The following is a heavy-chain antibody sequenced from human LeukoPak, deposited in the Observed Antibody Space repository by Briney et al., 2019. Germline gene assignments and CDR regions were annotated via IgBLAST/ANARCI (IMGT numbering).Heavy chain of an antibody. CDR1: GGSISSGSYY. Sequence: ASQTLSLTCTVSGGSISSGSYYWSWIRQPPGKGLEWIGEINHSGSTNYNPSLMSRVTISVDTSKNQFSLKLSSVTAADTAVYFCARQNYGSAPLRYWGQGTLVTVSS. CDR3: ARQNYGSAPLRY. D-gene: IGHD3-10*01. V-gene: IGHV4-39*01. CDR2: INHSGST. J-gene: IGHJ4*02.